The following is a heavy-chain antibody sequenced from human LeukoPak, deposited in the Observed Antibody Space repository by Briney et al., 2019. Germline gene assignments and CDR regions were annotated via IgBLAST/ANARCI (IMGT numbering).Heavy chain of an antibody. Sequence: SETLSLTCAVYGGSFSGYYWSWIRQPPGKGLEWIGEINHSGSTNYNPSLKSRVTISVDTSKNQFSLKLSSETAADTAVYYCASVPRGYFDYWGQGTLVTVSS. CDR1: GGSFSGYY. V-gene: IGHV4-34*01. CDR2: INHSGST. CDR3: ASVPRGYFDY. J-gene: IGHJ4*02.